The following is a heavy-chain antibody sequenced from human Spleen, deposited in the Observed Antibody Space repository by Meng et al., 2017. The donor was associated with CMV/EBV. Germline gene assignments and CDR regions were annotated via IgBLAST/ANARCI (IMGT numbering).Heavy chain of an antibody. CDR2: IYHRGNT. CDR1: GGSISSHSW. D-gene: IGHD1-14*01. V-gene: IGHV4-4*02. CDR3: ARDPGGEAPLDY. Sequence: CAVSGGSISSHSWWTWVRQPPGKGLEWIGEIYHRGNTNYNPSLESRVTISLDKSKNQFSLKLTSVTAADTAIYYCARDPGGEAPLDYWGQGTLVTVSS. J-gene: IGHJ4*02.